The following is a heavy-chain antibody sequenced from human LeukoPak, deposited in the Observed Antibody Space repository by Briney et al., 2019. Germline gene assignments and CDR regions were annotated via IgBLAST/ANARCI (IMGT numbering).Heavy chain of an antibody. CDR3: AGDRDSTTIFGVVTREDCFDP. D-gene: IGHD3-3*01. J-gene: IGHJ5*02. Sequence: SETLSLTCTVSGGSISSGSYYWNWIRQPAGKGLEWIGRIYTSGSTNYNPSLKSRVTISVDASKNQFSLKLDSVTAADTAMYYCAGDRDSTTIFGVVTREDCFDPWGQGTLVTVSS. CDR2: IYTSGST. V-gene: IGHV4-61*02. CDR1: GGSISSGSYY.